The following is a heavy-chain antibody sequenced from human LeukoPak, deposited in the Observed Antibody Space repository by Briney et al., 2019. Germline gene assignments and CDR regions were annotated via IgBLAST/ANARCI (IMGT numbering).Heavy chain of an antibody. Sequence: SETLSLTCTVSGGSISSYYWSWIRQPAGKGLEWIGRVYTSGNTDYNPSLKSRVTMSVNTSKNQFSLQLSSVTAADTAVYCAGTHYGGSDVFDYWGQGTLVTVSS. CDR1: GGSISSYY. J-gene: IGHJ4*02. CDR3: GTHYGGSDVFDY. V-gene: IGHV4-4*07. CDR2: VYTSGNT. D-gene: IGHD3-16*01.